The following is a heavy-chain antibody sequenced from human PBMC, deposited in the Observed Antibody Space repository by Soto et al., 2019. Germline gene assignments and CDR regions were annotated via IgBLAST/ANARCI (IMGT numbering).Heavy chain of an antibody. Sequence: ASVKVSCKASGYTFTRYDINWVRQTAGQGLEWMGWMSPKNANTGYAQKFQSRVTMTRCTSISTAYMELSSLTSEDTAVYYCTGGPPNWGFDSWGQGTPVTVSS. CDR2: MSPKNANT. J-gene: IGHJ5*01. CDR3: TGGPPNWGFDS. V-gene: IGHV1-8*01. CDR1: GYTFTRYD. D-gene: IGHD7-27*01.